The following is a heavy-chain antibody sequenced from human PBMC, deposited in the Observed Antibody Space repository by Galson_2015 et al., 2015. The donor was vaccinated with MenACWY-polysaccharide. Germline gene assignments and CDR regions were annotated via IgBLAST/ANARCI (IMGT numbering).Heavy chain of an antibody. J-gene: IGHJ5*02. CDR2: IYYSGST. CDR1: SGSISSSNYY. D-gene: IGHD3-22*01. Sequence: ETLSLTCTVSSGSISSSNYYWGWIRQPPGKGLEWIGSIYYSGSTYYNPSLKSRVTISVDTSRNQFSLKLSSVTAADTAVYYCARDGDNYDRGGWFDPWGQGTLVTVSS. CDR3: ARDGDNYDRGGWFDP. V-gene: IGHV4-39*07.